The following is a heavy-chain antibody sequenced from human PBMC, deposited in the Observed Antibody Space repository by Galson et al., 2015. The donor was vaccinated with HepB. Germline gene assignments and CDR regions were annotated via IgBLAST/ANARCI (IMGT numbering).Heavy chain of an antibody. CDR2: IDPSDSYT. D-gene: IGHD3-10*01. CDR3: ARPQGLVRGPYPGSDAFNV. CDR1: GYTFTAFW. J-gene: IGHJ3*01. V-gene: IGHV5-10-1*01. Sequence: QSGAEVKKPGESLRISCKGSGYTFTAFWITWVRQIPGKGLEWMGRIDPSDSYTYYNPSLERRVTMSVDTSKNQLSLRLSSVTAADTGVYYCARPQGLVRGPYPGSDAFNVWGQGTMVTVSS.